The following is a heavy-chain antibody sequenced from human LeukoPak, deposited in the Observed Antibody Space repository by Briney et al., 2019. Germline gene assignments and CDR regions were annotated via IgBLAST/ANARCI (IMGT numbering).Heavy chain of an antibody. CDR2: IKEDGSAQ. D-gene: IGHD3-22*01. Sequence: GGSLRLSCADSGFTFSRSWMTWVRQAPGKGLEWVANIKEDGSAQNYVDSVKGRFTISRDNAKNTLYLEMKSLRAEDTAVYYCARDAGYDRFDYWGQGTLITVSS. V-gene: IGHV3-7*05. CDR1: GFTFSRSW. CDR3: ARDAGYDRFDY. J-gene: IGHJ4*02.